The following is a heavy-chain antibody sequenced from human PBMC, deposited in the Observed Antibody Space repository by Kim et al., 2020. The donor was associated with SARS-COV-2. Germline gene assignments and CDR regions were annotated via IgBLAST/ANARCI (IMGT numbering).Heavy chain of an antibody. D-gene: IGHD2-21*01. CDR3: ARGALPRGSAYAPYY. V-gene: IGHV3-66*01. J-gene: IGHJ6*01. CDR1: GFTFSSNY. CDR2: ISSSSST. Sequence: GGSLRLSCAASGFTFSSNYMNWVRQAPGKGLEWVSSISSSSSTYYADSVERGLSTSTDNSANTLYLQINSIRAAETTAYYYARGALPRGSAYAPYY.